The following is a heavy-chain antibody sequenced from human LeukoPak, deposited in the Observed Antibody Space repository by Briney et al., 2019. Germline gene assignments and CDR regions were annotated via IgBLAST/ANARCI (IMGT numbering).Heavy chain of an antibody. CDR3: ARGSFLQGPLGRGYYYYMDV. D-gene: IGHD2/OR15-2a*01. Sequence: GGSLRLSCAASGFTFSSYWMSWVRQAPGKGLEWVANIKQDGSEKYYVDAVKGRFTISRDNAKNSLYLQMNSLRAEDTAVYYCARGSFLQGPLGRGYYYYMDVWGKGTTVTVSS. CDR2: IKQDGSEK. CDR1: GFTFSSYW. V-gene: IGHV3-7*01. J-gene: IGHJ6*03.